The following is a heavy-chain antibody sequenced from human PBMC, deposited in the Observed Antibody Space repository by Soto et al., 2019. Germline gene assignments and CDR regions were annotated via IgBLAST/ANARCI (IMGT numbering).Heavy chain of an antibody. D-gene: IGHD6-25*01. V-gene: IGHV4-59*01. CDR2: IYYSGST. CDR1: GCSISSYY. J-gene: IGHJ4*02. CDR3: ARVSSDHDGYDY. Sequence: PLETLSLTCTFSGCSISSYYWSLIRQPPGKGLEWIGYIYYSGSTNYNPSLKSRVTISVDTSKNQFSLKLSSVTAADTAVYYCARVSSDHDGYDYWGQGTLVTVSS.